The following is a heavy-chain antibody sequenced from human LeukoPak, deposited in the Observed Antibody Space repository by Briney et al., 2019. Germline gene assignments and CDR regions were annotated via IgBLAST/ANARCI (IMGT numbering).Heavy chain of an antibody. V-gene: IGHV3-43*02. J-gene: IGHJ6*02. Sequence: GGSLRLSCAASGFTFDDYAMHWVRQAPGKGLEWVSLISGDGGSTYYADYVKGRFTISRDNSKNSLYLQMNSLRTEDTALYYCAKDSSIAAAGGYYYYGMTSGAKGPRSPSP. CDR2: ISGDGGST. D-gene: IGHD6-13*01. CDR3: AKDSSIAAAGGYYYYGMTS. CDR1: GFTFDDYA.